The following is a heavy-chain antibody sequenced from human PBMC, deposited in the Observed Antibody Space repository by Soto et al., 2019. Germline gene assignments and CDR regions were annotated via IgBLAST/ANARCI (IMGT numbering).Heavy chain of an antibody. CDR3: ARVSLATSVPDY. V-gene: IGHV3-21*01. Sequence: GGSLRLSCAASGFTFSSYSMNWVRQAPGKGLEWVSSISSSSSYIYYADSVKGRFTISRDNAKNSLYLQMNSLRAEDTAVYYCARVSLATSVPDYWGQGTLVTVSS. CDR1: GFTFSSYS. CDR2: ISSSSSYI. J-gene: IGHJ4*02. D-gene: IGHD5-12*01.